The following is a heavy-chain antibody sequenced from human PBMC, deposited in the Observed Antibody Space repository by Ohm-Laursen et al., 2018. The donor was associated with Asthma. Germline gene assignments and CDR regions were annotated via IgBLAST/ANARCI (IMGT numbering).Heavy chain of an antibody. D-gene: IGHD4-17*01. Sequence: SLRLSCAASGFTFSSYSMNWVRQAPGKGLEWVSYITSYSSTTYYADSVRARFTISRDNSKNTLYLQMNSLRAEDTALYYCAKLVGVTTAWGQGTLVTVSS. CDR2: ITSYSSTT. CDR3: AKLVGVTTA. J-gene: IGHJ5*02. V-gene: IGHV3-48*01. CDR1: GFTFSSYS.